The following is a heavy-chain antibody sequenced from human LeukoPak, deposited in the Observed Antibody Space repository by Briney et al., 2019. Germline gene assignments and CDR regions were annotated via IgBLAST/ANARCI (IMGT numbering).Heavy chain of an antibody. J-gene: IGHJ3*02. Sequence: SGTLSLTCVVSGGSISSNWWSWVRQPPGKGLEWIGEIYHSGSTTYNPSLKSRVTISVDRSKNQFSLKLSSVTAADTAVYYCARVMPNSSSWYRGGGAFDIWGQGTMVTVSS. CDR1: GGSISSNW. D-gene: IGHD6-13*01. V-gene: IGHV4-4*02. CDR3: ARVMPNSSSWYRGGGAFDI. CDR2: IYHSGST.